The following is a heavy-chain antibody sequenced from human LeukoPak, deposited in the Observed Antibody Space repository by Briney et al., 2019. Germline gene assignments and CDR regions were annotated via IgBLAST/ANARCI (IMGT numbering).Heavy chain of an antibody. CDR2: IYYNGST. D-gene: IGHD3-22*01. CDR3: ARGRDSRGYQFMGFDS. CDR1: GGSISSYY. Sequence: SETLSLTCTVSGGSISSYYWSWIRQPPGKGLEWIANIYYNGSTNYNPSLKSRVTISVDTSKNQFSLRLSSVTAADTAVYYCARGRDSRGYQFMGFDSWGQGTLVTVSS. J-gene: IGHJ4*02. V-gene: IGHV4-59*08.